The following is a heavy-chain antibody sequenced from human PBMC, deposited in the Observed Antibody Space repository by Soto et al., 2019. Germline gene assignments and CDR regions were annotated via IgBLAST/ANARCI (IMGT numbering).Heavy chain of an antibody. J-gene: IGHJ5*02. Sequence: SETLSLTCAVYGGSFSGYYWSWIRQPPGKGLEWIGEINHSGSTNYNPSLKSRVTISVDTSKNQFSLKLSSVTAADTAVYYCASLAAAGTALNWFDPWGQGTLVTVSS. V-gene: IGHV4-34*01. D-gene: IGHD6-13*01. CDR2: INHSGST. CDR1: GGSFSGYY. CDR3: ASLAAAGTALNWFDP.